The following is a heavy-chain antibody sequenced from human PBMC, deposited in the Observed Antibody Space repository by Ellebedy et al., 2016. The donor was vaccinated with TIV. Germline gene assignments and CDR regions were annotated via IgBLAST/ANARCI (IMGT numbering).Heavy chain of an antibody. V-gene: IGHV3-48*03. CDR1: GFTFSSYE. J-gene: IGHJ4*02. CDR2: ISSSGSTI. CDR3: ARDPAAAPDILTGLAGDGFDY. Sequence: GGSLRLSCAASGFTFSSYEMNWVRQAPGKGLEWVSYISSSGSTIYYADSVKGRFTISRDNAKNSLYLQMNSLRPEDTAVYYCARDPAAAPDILTGLAGDGFDYWGQGTLVTVSS. D-gene: IGHD3-9*01.